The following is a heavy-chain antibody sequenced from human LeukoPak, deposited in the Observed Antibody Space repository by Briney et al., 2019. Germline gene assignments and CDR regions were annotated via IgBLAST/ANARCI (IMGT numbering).Heavy chain of an antibody. CDR3: ARPTRSSSGWRDDAFDI. J-gene: IGHJ3*02. CDR1: GGSISSSSYY. V-gene: IGHV4-39*01. CDR2: IYYSGST. D-gene: IGHD6-19*01. Sequence: SETLYLTCTVSGGSISSSSYYWGWIRQPPGKGLEWIGSIYYSGSTYYNPSLKSRVTISVDTSKNQFSLKLSSVTAADTAVYYCARPTRSSSGWRDDAFDIWGQGTMVTVSS.